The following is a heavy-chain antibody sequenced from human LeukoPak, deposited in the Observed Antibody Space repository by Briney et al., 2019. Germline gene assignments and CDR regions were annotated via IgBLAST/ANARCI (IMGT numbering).Heavy chain of an antibody. J-gene: IGHJ3*02. Sequence: SESLSLTCTVSGGSMIPYYWSWIRQPPGKGLEWIAYIFHNGKTNYNPSLKSRVTISIDTSKNQFSLKLNSMTAADTAVYYCARDHSSSSWMDSFEIWGPGTKVTVSS. CDR3: ARDHSSSSWMDSFEI. V-gene: IGHV4-59*12. D-gene: IGHD6-6*01. CDR1: GGSMIPYY. CDR2: IFHNGKT.